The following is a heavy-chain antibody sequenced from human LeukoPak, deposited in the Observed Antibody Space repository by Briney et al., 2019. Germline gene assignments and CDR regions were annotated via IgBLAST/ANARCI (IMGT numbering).Heavy chain of an antibody. CDR3: ARGFTPAFGSYYYGSGSYEWFDP. V-gene: IGHV1-2*02. J-gene: IGHJ5*02. D-gene: IGHD3-10*01. CDR1: GYTFTGYY. Sequence: GASVKVSCKASGYTFTGYYMHWVRQAPGQGLEWMGWINPNSGGTNYAQKFQGRVTMTRNTSISTAYMELSSLRSEDTAVYYCARGFTPAFGSYYYGSGSYEWFDPWGQGTLVTVSS. CDR2: INPNSGGT.